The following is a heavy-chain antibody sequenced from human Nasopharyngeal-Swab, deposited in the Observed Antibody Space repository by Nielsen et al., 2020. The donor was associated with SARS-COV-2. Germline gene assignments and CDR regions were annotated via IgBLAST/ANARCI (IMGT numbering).Heavy chain of an antibody. CDR2: IYHSGST. J-gene: IGHJ4*02. D-gene: IGHD3-22*01. Sequence: WIRQPPGKGLEWIGEIYHSGSTYYNPSLKSRVTISVDWSKNQFSLNLSSVTAADTAVYYCARLYDTSGYDYWGQGTLVTVSS. CDR3: ARLYDTSGYDY. V-gene: IGHV4-30-2*01.